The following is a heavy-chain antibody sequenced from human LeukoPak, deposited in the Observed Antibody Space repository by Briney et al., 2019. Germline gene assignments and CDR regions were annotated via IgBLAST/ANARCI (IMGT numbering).Heavy chain of an antibody. CDR3: ARGRVPAAKGEFDY. CDR1: GYTFTGYY. D-gene: IGHD2-2*01. CDR2: INPNSGGT. Sequence: ASVKVSCKASGYTFTGYYMHWVRQAPGQGLEWMGWINPNSGGTNYAQKFQGWVTMTRDTSISTAYMELSRLRSDDTAVYYCARGRVPAAKGEFDYWGQGTLVTVSS. V-gene: IGHV1-2*04. J-gene: IGHJ4*02.